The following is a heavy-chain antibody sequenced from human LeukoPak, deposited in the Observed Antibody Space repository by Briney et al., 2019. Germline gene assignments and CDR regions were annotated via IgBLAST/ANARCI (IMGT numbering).Heavy chain of an antibody. CDR1: GFTFSSYS. Sequence: GGSLRLSCAASGFTFSSYSMNWVRQAPGKGLEWVSSISSSSSYIYYADSVKGRFTISRDNAKNSLYLQMNSLRAEDTAVYYCAKGTDRYYYYMDVWGKGTTVTISS. J-gene: IGHJ6*03. V-gene: IGHV3-21*04. D-gene: IGHD3-22*01. CDR2: ISSSSSYI. CDR3: AKGTDRYYYYMDV.